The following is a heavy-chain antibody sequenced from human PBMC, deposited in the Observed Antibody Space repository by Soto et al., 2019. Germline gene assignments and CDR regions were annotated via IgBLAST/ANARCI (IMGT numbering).Heavy chain of an antibody. CDR1: GFTFSSYA. CDR3: AKGSSGSRPYYFDN. J-gene: IGHJ4*02. CDR2: IYSGGTT. V-gene: IGHV3-66*01. Sequence: SLRLSCAASGFTFSSYALSWVRQAPGKGLEWVSVIYSGGTTYYADSVKGRFTISRDNSKNTLYLQINSLRAEDTAVYYCAKGSSGSRPYYFDNWGQGTQVTVSS. D-gene: IGHD3-22*01.